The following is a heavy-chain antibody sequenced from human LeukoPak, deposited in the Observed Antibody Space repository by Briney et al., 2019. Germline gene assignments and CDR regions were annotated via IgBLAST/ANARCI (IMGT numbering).Heavy chain of an antibody. CDR3: ARHVGDYSSTWFGSFDY. CDR1: GGSISSYY. V-gene: IGHV4-59*08. J-gene: IGHJ4*02. Sequence: SETLSLTCTVSGGSISSYYWSWIRQPPGKGLEWIGYIYYSGSTTYKPSLKSRVTISVDTSKNQFSLKLSSVTAADTAVYYCARHVGDYSSTWFGSFDYWGQGTLVTVSS. CDR2: IYYSGST. D-gene: IGHD6-13*01.